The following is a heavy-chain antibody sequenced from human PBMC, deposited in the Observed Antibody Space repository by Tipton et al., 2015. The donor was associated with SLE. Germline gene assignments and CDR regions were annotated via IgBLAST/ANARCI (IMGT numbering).Heavy chain of an antibody. V-gene: IGHV4-34*01. CDR3: ARSSSIRLGELSSPFDY. J-gene: IGHJ4*02. Sequence: TLSLTCAVYGGSFRGYYWSWIRQPPDKGLEWIAEINHSGSTNYSPSLKSRITISVDTSKNQLSLKVSSVTAADTAVYYCARSSSIRLGELSSPFDYWGQGTLVTVSS. CDR2: INHSGST. D-gene: IGHD3-16*02. CDR1: GGSFRGYY.